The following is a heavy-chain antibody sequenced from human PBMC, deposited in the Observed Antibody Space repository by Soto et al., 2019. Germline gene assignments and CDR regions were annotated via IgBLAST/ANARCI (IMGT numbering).Heavy chain of an antibody. V-gene: IGHV4-59*01. CDR1: GGFISSYY. CDR3: ARDAGSGSHDYYYYYGMDV. Sequence: SETLSLTCTVSGGFISSYYWSWIRQPPGKGLEWIGYIYYSGSTNYNPSLKSRVTISVDTSKNQFSLKLSSVTAADTAVYYCARDAGSGSHDYYYYYGMDVWGQGTTVTVSS. CDR2: IYYSGST. J-gene: IGHJ6*02. D-gene: IGHD3-10*01.